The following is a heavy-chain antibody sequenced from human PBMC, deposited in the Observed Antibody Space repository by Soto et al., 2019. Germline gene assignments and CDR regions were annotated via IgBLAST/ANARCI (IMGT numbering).Heavy chain of an antibody. D-gene: IGHD2-2*02. Sequence: QVQLVQSGAEVQKPGSSVKVSCKAPGGTLRSYGINWVRQAPGQGLEGMGGIIPIFGSANYAPKFQGRVTLTADESTSTAFMEVSSLRSGDTAVYYCAGTREIPYYHGMDVWGQGTTVTVSS. CDR2: IIPIFGSA. CDR3: AGTREIPYYHGMDV. J-gene: IGHJ6*02. V-gene: IGHV1-69*01. CDR1: GGTLRSYG.